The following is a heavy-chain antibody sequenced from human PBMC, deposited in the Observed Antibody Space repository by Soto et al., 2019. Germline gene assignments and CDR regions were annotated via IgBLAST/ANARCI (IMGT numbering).Heavy chain of an antibody. CDR2: ISPGDSET. J-gene: IGHJ2*01. D-gene: IGHD6-19*01. CDR3: ARHLGVTVAGTRWYFDL. CDR1: GYKFTTYW. Sequence: EVQLVQSGPEVRKPGESLRISCETSGYKFTTYWIAWVRQMPGKGLEWMGIISPGDSETRYNPSFQGQVTISADKSNNTTYLHWSSLKASDTATYYCARHLGVTVAGTRWYFDLWGRGTLLTVSS. V-gene: IGHV5-51*01.